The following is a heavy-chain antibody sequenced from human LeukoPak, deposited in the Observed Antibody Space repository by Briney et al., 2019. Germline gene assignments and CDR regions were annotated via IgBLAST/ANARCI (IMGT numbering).Heavy chain of an antibody. J-gene: IGHJ3*02. CDR1: GLSIGDYT. CDR2: ISRNGVAT. CDR3: ARDSDGKAAAGAFDI. D-gene: IGHD6-13*01. Sequence: GSLRLSCEASGLSIGDYTMHWVRQVPGKGLEWVSLISRNGVATKYADSVRGRFTISRDNSKNTLYLQMNSLRAEDTAVYYCARDSDGKAAAGAFDIWGQGTMVTVSS. V-gene: IGHV3-43*01.